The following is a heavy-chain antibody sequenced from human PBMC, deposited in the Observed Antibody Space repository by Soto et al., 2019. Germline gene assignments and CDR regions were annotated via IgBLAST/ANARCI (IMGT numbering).Heavy chain of an antibody. V-gene: IGHV1-46*01. CDR3: ARGRCSGGSCYHPRNNWFDP. J-gene: IGHJ5*02. Sequence: ASVKVSCKASGYTCTSYYMHWVRQAPGQGLKWMGIIKPRGGSTSYAQKLEGRVTMTRDWSTSTVYMELSSLRSEDTAVDYCARGRCSGGSCYHPRNNWFDPWGQGTLVTVAS. D-gene: IGHD2-15*01. CDR2: IKPRGGST. CDR1: GYTCTSYY.